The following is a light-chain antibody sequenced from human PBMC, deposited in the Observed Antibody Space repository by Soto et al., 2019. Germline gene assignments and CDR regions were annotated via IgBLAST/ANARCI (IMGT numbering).Light chain of an antibody. CDR1: QSLSSRY. CDR2: GAS. Sequence: EIVLTQSPGTLSVSPGESATLSCRASQSLSSRYLAWYQQKPGQAPRLLIYGASNTATGIPDRFSGSGSGTDFTLTISRLEPEDFAVYYCQHFGTTPGTFGPGTKVDFK. J-gene: IGKJ3*01. V-gene: IGKV3-20*01. CDR3: QHFGTTPGT.